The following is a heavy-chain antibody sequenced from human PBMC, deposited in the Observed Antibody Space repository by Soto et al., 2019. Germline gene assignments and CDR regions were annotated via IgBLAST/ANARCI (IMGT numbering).Heavy chain of an antibody. CDR2: IYYTGTT. CDR1: GGSTTTTTHF. V-gene: IGHV4-39*01. Sequence: PSETLSLTCNVSGGSTTTTTHFWGWIRQPPGKGLEWIAAIYYTGTTYYNPSLKSRVTISVDASKNQFSLKTSSVTAADTAVYYCARLTRQGTFDIWGRGTLVTVSS. J-gene: IGHJ3*02. D-gene: IGHD1-1*01. CDR3: ARLTRQGTFDI.